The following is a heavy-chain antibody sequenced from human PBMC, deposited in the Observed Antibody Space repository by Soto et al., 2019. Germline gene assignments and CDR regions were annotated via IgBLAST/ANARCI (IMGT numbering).Heavy chain of an antibody. Sequence: GGSLRLSCAASGFTFSSYSMNWVRQAPGKGLEWVSYISSSSSTIYYADSVKGRFTISRDNAKNSLYLQMNSLRDEDTAVYYCARDRYCSSTSCYGWSPFDYWGQGTLVTVSS. D-gene: IGHD2-2*01. V-gene: IGHV3-48*02. J-gene: IGHJ4*02. CDR3: ARDRYCSSTSCYGWSPFDY. CDR2: ISSSSSTI. CDR1: GFTFSSYS.